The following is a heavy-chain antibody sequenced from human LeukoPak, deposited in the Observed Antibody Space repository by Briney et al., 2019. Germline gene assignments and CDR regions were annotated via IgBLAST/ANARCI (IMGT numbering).Heavy chain of an antibody. CDR1: GGSISSSSYY. Sequence: SETLSLTCSVSGGSISSSSYYWGWIRQPPGKGLEWIGSIYYSGSTYYNPSLKSRVTISVDTSKNQFSLKLSSVTAADTAMYYCARGTLYRGWSYYLDFWGQGSQVTVSS. CDR3: ARGTLYRGWSYYLDF. V-gene: IGHV4-39*07. CDR2: IYYSGST. D-gene: IGHD6-19*01. J-gene: IGHJ4*02.